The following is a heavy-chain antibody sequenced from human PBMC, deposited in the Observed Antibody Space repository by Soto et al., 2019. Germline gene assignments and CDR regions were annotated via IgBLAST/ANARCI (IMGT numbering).Heavy chain of an antibody. CDR2: FDPEDGET. V-gene: IGHV1-24*01. Sequence: ASVKVSCKVSGYTLTELSMHWVRQAPGKGLEWMGGFDPEDGETIYAQKFQGRVTMTEDTSTDTAYMELSSLRSEDTAVYYCATDYTGVGATIGPFDYWGQGTLVTVSS. J-gene: IGHJ4*02. CDR1: GYTLTELS. CDR3: ATDYTGVGATIGPFDY. D-gene: IGHD1-26*01.